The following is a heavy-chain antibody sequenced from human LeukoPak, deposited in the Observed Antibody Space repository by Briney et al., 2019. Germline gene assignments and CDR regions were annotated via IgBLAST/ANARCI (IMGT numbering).Heavy chain of an antibody. V-gene: IGHV1-69*13. J-gene: IGHJ4*02. CDR1: GGTFSSYA. Sequence: PGASVKVSCKASGGTFSSYAISWVRQAPGQGLEWMGGIIPIFGTANYAQKFQGRVTITADESTSTAYMELSSLRSEDTAVYYCASPEGYSYGLFDYWGQGTLVTVSS. CDR3: ASPEGYSYGLFDY. D-gene: IGHD5-18*01. CDR2: IIPIFGTA.